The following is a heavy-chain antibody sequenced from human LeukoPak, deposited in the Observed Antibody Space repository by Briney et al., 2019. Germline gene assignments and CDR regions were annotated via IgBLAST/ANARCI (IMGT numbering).Heavy chain of an antibody. CDR1: GGSISSSY. D-gene: IGHD4-17*01. V-gene: IGHV4-59*01. J-gene: IGHJ2*01. CDR2: IYYTGST. Sequence: SETLRLTCTVSGGSISSSYWSWIRQPPGKGLEWIGYIYYTGSTTYNPSLKSRVTISVDTSKKQFSLKLRSVTAADTAVYYCARDYGDIPPDWYYDLWGRGTLVTVSS. CDR3: ARDYGDIPPDWYYDL.